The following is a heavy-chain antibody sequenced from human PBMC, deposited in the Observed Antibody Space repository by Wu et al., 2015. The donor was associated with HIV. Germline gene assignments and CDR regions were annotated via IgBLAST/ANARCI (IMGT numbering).Heavy chain of an antibody. CDR3: ARKTTIVVPSDDFRRTFGDLTGTGLGVPYRVLPRSTGYVRDVRPDP. CDR2: IIPMFGTA. D-gene: IGHD2-2*01. Sequence: QVQLVQSGAEVKKPGSSVKVSCKASGGTFSSYAVSWVRQAPGQGLEWMGGIIPMFGTANYAQKFQGRVTITTDESTSTAYMELSSLRSEDTAVYYCARKTTIVVPSDDFRRTFGDLTGTGLGVPYRVLPRSTGYVRDVRPDP. J-gene: IGHJ5*02. V-gene: IGHV1-69*05. CDR1: GGTFSSYA.